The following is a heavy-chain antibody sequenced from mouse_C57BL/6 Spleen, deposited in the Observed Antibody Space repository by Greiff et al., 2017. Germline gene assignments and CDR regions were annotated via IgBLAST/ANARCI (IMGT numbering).Heavy chain of an antibody. Sequence: QVQLQQSGAELARPGASVKLSCKASGYTFTSYGISWVKQRTGQGLEWIGEIYPRSGNTYYNEKFKGKATLTADKSSSTAYMELRSLTSEDSAVYFCARTDYGSSYVSLFDYWGQGTTLTVSS. J-gene: IGHJ2*01. V-gene: IGHV1-81*01. CDR2: IYPRSGNT. D-gene: IGHD1-1*01. CDR3: ARTDYGSSYVSLFDY. CDR1: GYTFTSYG.